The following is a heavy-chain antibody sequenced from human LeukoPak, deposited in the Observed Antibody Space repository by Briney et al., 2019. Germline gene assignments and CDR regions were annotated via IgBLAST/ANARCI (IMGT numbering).Heavy chain of an antibody. J-gene: IGHJ4*02. CDR2: INPSGGST. V-gene: IGHV1-46*01. Sequence: ASVKVSCKASGYNFISYYMHWVRQAPGQGLEWMGIINPSGGSTSYAQKFQDRVSMTRDTSTSTVYMELSSLKSEDTAVYYCAKDPLAATGITYFDYWGQGTLVTVSS. CDR3: AKDPLAATGITYFDY. CDR1: GYNFISYY. D-gene: IGHD6-13*01.